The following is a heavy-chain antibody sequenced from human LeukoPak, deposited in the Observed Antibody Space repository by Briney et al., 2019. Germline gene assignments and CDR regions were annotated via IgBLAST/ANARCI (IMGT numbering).Heavy chain of an antibody. Sequence: PSETLSLTCTVSGDSISSYQWSWIRQPPGKGLEWIGYIYYSGSTNYNPSLKSRVTISVDTSKNQFSLKLSSVTAADTAVYYCARDYDYGGKGFRGEYYRDVWGKGTPVTISS. CDR1: GDSISSYQ. D-gene: IGHD4-23*01. V-gene: IGHV4-59*01. J-gene: IGHJ6*03. CDR2: IYYSGST. CDR3: ARDYDYGGKGFRGEYYRDV.